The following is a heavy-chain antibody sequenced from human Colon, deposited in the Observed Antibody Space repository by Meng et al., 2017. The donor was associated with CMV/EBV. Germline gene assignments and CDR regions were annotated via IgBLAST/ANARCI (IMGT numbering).Heavy chain of an antibody. CDR3: ASHSSYVWGSHH. CDR2: MDPTTGRT. V-gene: IGHV1-2*02. Sequence: QVQLVQSGAEGRMPGASVKVSCKASGYRFPGYYIHWVRQAPGQGLEWMGWMDPTTGRTDYAQKFQGTVTMTRDTSISTAYLELSRLTSDDTAVYYCASHSSYVWGSHHWGQGTLVTVSS. D-gene: IGHD3-16*01. J-gene: IGHJ1*01. CDR1: GYRFPGYY.